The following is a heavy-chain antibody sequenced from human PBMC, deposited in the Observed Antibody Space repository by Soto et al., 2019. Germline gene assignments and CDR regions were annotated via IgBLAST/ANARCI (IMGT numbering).Heavy chain of an antibody. V-gene: IGHV1-46*03. CDR3: ASGYYDSSGYGHYYYYMDV. CDR1: GYTFTSYY. D-gene: IGHD3-22*01. J-gene: IGHJ6*03. Sequence: ASVKVSCKASGYTFTSYYMHWVRQAPGQVLEWVGIINPSGGSTSYAQKFQGRVTMTRDTSTSTVYMELSSLRSEATAVYYCASGYYDSSGYGHYYYYMDVWGKGTTVTVSS. CDR2: INPSGGST.